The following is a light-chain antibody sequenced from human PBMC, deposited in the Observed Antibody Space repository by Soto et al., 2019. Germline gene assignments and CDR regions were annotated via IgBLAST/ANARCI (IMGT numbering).Light chain of an antibody. Sequence: DIQMTQSPSSVSASLGDRLTITCRASQGISGWLAWYQQKPGKAPNLLIYDASTLRNGVPSRFSGSGSGTEFSLSISSLQPDDFATYYCQQYSTYPYTFGQGTKVDIK. CDR2: DAS. CDR3: QQYSTYPYT. J-gene: IGKJ2*01. V-gene: IGKV1D-16*01. CDR1: QGISGW.